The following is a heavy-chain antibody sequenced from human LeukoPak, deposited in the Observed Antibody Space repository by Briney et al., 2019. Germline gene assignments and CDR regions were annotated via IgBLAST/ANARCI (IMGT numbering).Heavy chain of an antibody. V-gene: IGHV3-20*04. CDR1: GFTFGDYG. Sequence: GGSLRLSCAASGFTFGDYGMSWVRQAPGKGLEWVSGINWNGGSTGYADSVKGRFTISRDNAKNSLYLQMNSLRAEDTALYYCARLGATLLGYYYYYMDVWGKGTTVTVSS. J-gene: IGHJ6*03. D-gene: IGHD2-15*01. CDR2: INWNGGST. CDR3: ARLGATLLGYYYYYMDV.